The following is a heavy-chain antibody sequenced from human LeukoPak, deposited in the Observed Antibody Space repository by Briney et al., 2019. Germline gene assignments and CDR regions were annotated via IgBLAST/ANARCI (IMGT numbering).Heavy chain of an antibody. D-gene: IGHD2-15*01. CDR3: ARHACNVGSCYAANY. J-gene: IGHJ4*02. Sequence: GESLKISCKGSAYSFTSYWIGWVRQMPGKGLEWMGIIYPGDSDTRYSPSFQGQVTISADKSISTAYLQWSSLKASDTAMYYGARHACNVGSCYAANYWGQGTLVTVSS. CDR2: IYPGDSDT. V-gene: IGHV5-51*01. CDR1: AYSFTSYW.